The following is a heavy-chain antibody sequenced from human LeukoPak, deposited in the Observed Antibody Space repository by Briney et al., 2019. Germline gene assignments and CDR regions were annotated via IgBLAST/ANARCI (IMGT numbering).Heavy chain of an antibody. Sequence: GRSLTLSCAASGFTFTHYSMHWVRQTPGKGLEWVAVIFYDGTIQYYSDSVRGRLIVYRDNPKNTLYLQMNSLRAEDTAVYYCARDPRGPAGYDSPARDTFDYWGQGTLVTVSS. V-gene: IGHV3-30*03. CDR2: IFYDGTIQ. CDR1: GFTFTHYS. D-gene: IGHD3-22*01. J-gene: IGHJ4*02. CDR3: ARDPRGPAGYDSPARDTFDY.